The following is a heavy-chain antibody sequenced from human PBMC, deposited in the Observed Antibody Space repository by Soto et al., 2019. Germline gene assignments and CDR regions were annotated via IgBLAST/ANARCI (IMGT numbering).Heavy chain of an antibody. D-gene: IGHD1-26*01. CDR3: ARGWETVGTTTPFAY. Sequence: ASVKVSCKASGGTFSNYAINWVRQAPGQGLEWMGGIIPLFGTPNYAQKFRGRVTFTAHKSTSTAYMELRSLRSDDTAVYYCARGWETVGTTTPFAYWGQGTLVTVSS. V-gene: IGHV1-69*06. CDR1: GGTFSNYA. CDR2: IIPLFGTP. J-gene: IGHJ4*02.